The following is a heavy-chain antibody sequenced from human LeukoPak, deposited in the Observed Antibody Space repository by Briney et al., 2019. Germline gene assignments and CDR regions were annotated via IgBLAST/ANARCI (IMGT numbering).Heavy chain of an antibody. CDR2: IYYSGST. Sequence: SETLSLTCTVSGGSISSSSYYWGWIRQPPGKGLEWIGSIYYSGSTYYNPSLKSRVTISVDTSKNQFSLKVSSVTAADTAVYYCARVYGGNSYYYYYGMDVWGQGTTVTVSS. CDR3: ARVYGGNSYYYYYGMDV. D-gene: IGHD4-23*01. J-gene: IGHJ6*02. V-gene: IGHV4-39*01. CDR1: GGSISSSSYY.